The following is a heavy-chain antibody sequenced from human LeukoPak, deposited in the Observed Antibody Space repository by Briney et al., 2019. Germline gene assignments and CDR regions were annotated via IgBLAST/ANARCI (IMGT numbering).Heavy chain of an antibody. CDR3: ATDDNSGSEY. Sequence: PGGSLRDSCAAPGFTFRVYSIRSGRQAPGEGVGCVAHIIRVGGEKYYVDSVKGRFTISRDNAKTSLYMQITSLRAENTPVFCCATDDNSGSEYWGQRTPVTVSS. V-gene: IGHV3-7*01. CDR1: GFTFRVYS. CDR2: IIRVGGEK. D-gene: IGHD3-22*01. J-gene: IGHJ4*02.